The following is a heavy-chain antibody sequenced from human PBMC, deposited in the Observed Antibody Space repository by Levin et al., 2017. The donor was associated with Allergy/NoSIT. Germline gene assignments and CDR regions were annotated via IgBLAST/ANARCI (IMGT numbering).Heavy chain of an antibody. CDR1: GITFDDYA. CDR3: ARDYYGSGSYVGYGFDI. V-gene: IGHV3-9*01. D-gene: IGHD3-10*01. J-gene: IGHJ3*02. Sequence: GGSLRLSCEVSGITFDDYAMHWVRQAPGKGLEWVSGISWNSGALGYAGSVTGRFIISRDNAKNSLYLQMNSVKPEDTALYYCARDYYGSGSYVGYGFDIWGQGTMVTVSS. CDR2: ISWNSGAL.